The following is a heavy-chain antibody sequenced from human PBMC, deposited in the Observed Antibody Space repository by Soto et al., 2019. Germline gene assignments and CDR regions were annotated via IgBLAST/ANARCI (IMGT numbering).Heavy chain of an antibody. V-gene: IGHV4-59*01. J-gene: IGHJ4*02. CDR1: GGSISSYY. CDR3: ARTGDSYYDILTGSFFPYYFDY. Sequence: SETLSLTCTVSGGSISSYYWSWIRQPPGKGLEWIGYIYYSGSTNYNPSLKSRVTISVDTSKNQFSLKLSSVTAADTAVYYCARTGDSYYDILTGSFFPYYFDYWGQGTLVTVSS. CDR2: IYYSGST. D-gene: IGHD3-9*01.